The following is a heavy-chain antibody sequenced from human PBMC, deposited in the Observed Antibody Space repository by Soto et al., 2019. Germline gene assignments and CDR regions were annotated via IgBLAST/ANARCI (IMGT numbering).Heavy chain of an antibody. CDR3: ARVRQQLVLGYYYGMDV. D-gene: IGHD6-13*01. CDR1: GYTFTSYA. V-gene: IGHV1-3*01. Sequence: QVQLVQSGAEVKKPGASVKVSCKASGYTFTSYAMHWVRQAPGQRLEWMGWINAGNGNTKYSQKFQGRVTITRDTSASTAYMELSSLRSEDTAVYYCARVRQQLVLGYYYGMDVWGQGTTVTVSS. J-gene: IGHJ6*02. CDR2: INAGNGNT.